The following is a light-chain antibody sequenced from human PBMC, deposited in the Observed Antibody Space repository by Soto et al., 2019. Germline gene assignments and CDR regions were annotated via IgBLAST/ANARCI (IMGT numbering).Light chain of an antibody. Sequence: DIQMTQSPSTLSASVGDRVTITCRASQSISSWLAWYQQKPGKAPKLLIYDASSLESGVPSRFSGSGSGTKFTLTISSLQPDDFATYYCQQYNSYSGTFGPGTKVDIK. J-gene: IGKJ3*01. CDR2: DAS. V-gene: IGKV1-5*01. CDR1: QSISSW. CDR3: QQYNSYSGT.